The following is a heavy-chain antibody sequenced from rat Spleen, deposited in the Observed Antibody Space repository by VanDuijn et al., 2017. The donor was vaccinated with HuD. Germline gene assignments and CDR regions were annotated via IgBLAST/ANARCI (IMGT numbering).Heavy chain of an antibody. CDR3: ARDGGDY. CDR2: ISSGGHT. V-gene: IGHV2S12*01. D-gene: IGHD1-12*02. J-gene: IGHJ2*01. CDR1: GFSLTSSG. Sequence: QVQLKESGPGLVQPSQTLSLTCTVSGFSLTSSGVNWIRQPPGKGLEWIAAISSGGHTYYNSALKSRLTFSRDTSKSQVFLKMNSLQTEDTATYYCARDGGDYWGQGVMVTVSS.